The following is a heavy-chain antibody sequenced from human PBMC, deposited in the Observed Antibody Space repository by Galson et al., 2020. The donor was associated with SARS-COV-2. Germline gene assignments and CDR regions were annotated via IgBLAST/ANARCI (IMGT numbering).Heavy chain of an antibody. V-gene: IGHV4-59*01. Sequence: SQTLSLTCTVPGGSISSFYWSWIRQPPGKGLEWIGYISYSGSTNHNSSLKSRATMSVHTSKNQFSLKMNSVTAANTAVYYCARVRWYYASGSYWPTDFDYWGQGTLVTVSS. CDR2: ISYSGST. CDR1: GGSISSFY. CDR3: ARVRWYYASGSYWPTDFDY. J-gene: IGHJ4*02. D-gene: IGHD3-10*01.